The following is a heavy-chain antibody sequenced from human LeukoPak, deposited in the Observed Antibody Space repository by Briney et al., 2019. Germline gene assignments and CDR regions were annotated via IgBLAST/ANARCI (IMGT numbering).Heavy chain of an antibody. Sequence: SETLSLTCAVYGGSFSAYYWSWIRQPPGKGLEWIGEINHSGSTYYNPSLKSRVTISVDTSKNQFSLKLSSVTAADTAVYYCARHFIRHASIAAAVPYYYYGMDVWGQGTTVTVSS. V-gene: IGHV4-34*01. D-gene: IGHD6-13*01. CDR1: GGSFSAYY. CDR2: INHSGST. CDR3: ARHFIRHASIAAAVPYYYYGMDV. J-gene: IGHJ6*02.